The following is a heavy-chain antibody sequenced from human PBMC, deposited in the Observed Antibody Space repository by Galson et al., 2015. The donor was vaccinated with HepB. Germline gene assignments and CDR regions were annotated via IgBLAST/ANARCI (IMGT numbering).Heavy chain of an antibody. D-gene: IGHD1-26*01. CDR2: IVVGSGNT. CDR1: GFTFTSSA. V-gene: IGHV1-58*01. CDR3: ASYSGSYQSLLDY. Sequence: SVKVSCKASGFTFTSSAVQWVRQARGQRLEWIGWIVVGSGNTNYAQKFQERVTITRDMSTSTAYMELSSLRSEDTAVYYCASYSGSYQSLLDYWGQGTLVTVSS. J-gene: IGHJ4*02.